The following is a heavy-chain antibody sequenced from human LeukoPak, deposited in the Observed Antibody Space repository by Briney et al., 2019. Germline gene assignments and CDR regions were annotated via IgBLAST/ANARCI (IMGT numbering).Heavy chain of an antibody. V-gene: IGHV3-11*01. Sequence: KPGGSLRLSCAASGFIFSDYYMSWIRQAPGKGLEWVSCISSSGSTIYYADSVKGRFTISRDNAKNSLYLQMNSLRAEDTAVYYCARDRTGRYYYYYYMDVWGKGTTVTVSS. CDR3: ARDRTGRYYYYYYMDV. D-gene: IGHD4-17*01. J-gene: IGHJ6*03. CDR2: ISSSGSTI. CDR1: GFIFSDYY.